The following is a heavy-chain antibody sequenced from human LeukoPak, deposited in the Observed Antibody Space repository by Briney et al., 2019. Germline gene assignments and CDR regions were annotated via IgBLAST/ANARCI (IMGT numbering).Heavy chain of an antibody. J-gene: IGHJ5*02. CDR2: IIPIFGTT. CDR3: TRDGRPTLSLGSPLYNWFGP. V-gene: IGHV1-69*06. CDR1: GGTFSSYA. Sequence: SVKVSCKASGGTFSSYAISWVRQAPGQGLEWMGGIIPIFGTTNYAQKFQGRVTITADKSTSTAYMELSSLRSDDTAVYYCTRDGRPTLSLGSPLYNWFGPCGQGTLVTVSS. D-gene: IGHD2-15*01.